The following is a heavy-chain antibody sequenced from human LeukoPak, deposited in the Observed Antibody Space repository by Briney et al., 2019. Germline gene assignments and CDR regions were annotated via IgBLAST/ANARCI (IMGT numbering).Heavy chain of an antibody. CDR1: GFTFSSYW. CDR3: ARERYCSSTSCPMGY. CDR2: INTDGSST. V-gene: IGHV3-74*01. J-gene: IGHJ4*02. D-gene: IGHD2-2*01. Sequence: GGSLRLSCAASGFTFSSYWMHWVRQAPGKGLVWVSRINTDGSSTSYADSVKGRFTIFRDDAKNTLYLQMNSLRAEDTAVYYCARERYCSSTSCPMGYWGQGTLVTVSS.